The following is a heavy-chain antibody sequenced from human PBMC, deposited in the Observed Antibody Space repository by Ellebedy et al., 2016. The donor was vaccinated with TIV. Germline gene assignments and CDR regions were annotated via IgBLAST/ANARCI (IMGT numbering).Heavy chain of an antibody. Sequence: GGSLRLSXAASGFPFSSYAMSWVRQPPGKGLEWVSSISDSGGNTYYADSVRGRFTFSRDNSKNTLYLQMNSLRAEDTAVYYCAKGWLGAGAGTDFDYWGRGTLVTASS. J-gene: IGHJ4*02. CDR1: GFPFSSYA. CDR3: AKGWLGAGAGTDFDY. D-gene: IGHD6-13*01. CDR2: ISDSGGNT. V-gene: IGHV3-23*01.